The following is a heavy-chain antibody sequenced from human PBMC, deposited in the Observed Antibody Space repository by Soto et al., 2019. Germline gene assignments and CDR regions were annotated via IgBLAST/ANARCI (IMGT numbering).Heavy chain of an antibody. CDR3: ARDDPRLSTINIDY. CDR1: GYTFSSFG. Sequence: SVKVSCKASGYTFSSFGISWVRQAPGQGLEWMGWISAYDGNTNYAQRLQGRVTLTTDTSTNTVYMELRSLTSDDTAVYFCARDDPRLSTINIDYWGQGTQVTVSS. D-gene: IGHD4-4*01. CDR2: ISAYDGNT. V-gene: IGHV1-18*01. J-gene: IGHJ4*02.